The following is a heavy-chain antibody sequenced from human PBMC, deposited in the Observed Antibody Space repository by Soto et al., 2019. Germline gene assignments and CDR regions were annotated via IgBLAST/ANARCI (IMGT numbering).Heavy chain of an antibody. CDR1: GGTFSSYT. J-gene: IGHJ4*02. CDR3: AARGNYYGSGSYWGGCDY. CDR2: IIPILGIA. Sequence: QVQLVQSGAEVKKPGSSVKVSCKASGGTFSSYTISWVRQAPGQGLEWMGRIIPILGIANYAQKFQGRVTISAGKSTSTAYMEVRRLRSEDTAVYFWAARGNYYGSGSYWGGCDYWGQGTLVTVSS. V-gene: IGHV1-69*02. D-gene: IGHD3-10*01.